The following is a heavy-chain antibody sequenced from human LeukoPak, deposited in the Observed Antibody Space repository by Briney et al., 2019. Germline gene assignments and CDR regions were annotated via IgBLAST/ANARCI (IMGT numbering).Heavy chain of an antibody. CDR2: VYYTGAT. D-gene: IGHD5-18*01. J-gene: IGHJ5*02. V-gene: IGHV4-59*01. CDR3: ARCGNSYGTGYQFDP. Sequence: SETLSFTCTVSGGSIGDYYWSWVRQTPGKGLEWIGFVYYTGATNYNPSLKSRVTISLDTSKNQFSLNLNSVDAADTAVYFCARCGNSYGTGYQFDPWSQGTLVTVSS. CDR1: GGSIGDYY.